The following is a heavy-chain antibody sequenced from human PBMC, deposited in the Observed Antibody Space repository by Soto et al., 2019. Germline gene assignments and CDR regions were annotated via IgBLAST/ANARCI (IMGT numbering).Heavy chain of an antibody. Sequence: ASAKASCKASGYTFTSYYMHWVRQAPGQGLEWMGIINPSGGSTSYAQKFQGRVTMTRDTSTSTVYMELSSLRSEDTAVYYCARDGLGHYDFWSGYYKNWFDPWGQGTLVTVSS. CDR3: ARDGLGHYDFWSGYYKNWFDP. D-gene: IGHD3-3*01. CDR2: INPSGGST. J-gene: IGHJ5*02. V-gene: IGHV1-46*01. CDR1: GYTFTSYY.